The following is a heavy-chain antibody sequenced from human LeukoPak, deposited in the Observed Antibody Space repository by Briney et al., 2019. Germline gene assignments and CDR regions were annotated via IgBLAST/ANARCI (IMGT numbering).Heavy chain of an antibody. J-gene: IGHJ4*02. V-gene: IGHV3-30-3*01. D-gene: IGHD2-2*01. CDR3: ARDQRYCSSSSCPWEPFDY. Sequence: GGSLRLSCAASGFTFSSYAMHWVRQAPGKGLEWVAVISYDGSNKYYADSVKGRFTISRDNAKNSLYLQMNSLRAEDTAVYYCARDQRYCSSSSCPWEPFDYWGQGTLVSVSS. CDR1: GFTFSSYA. CDR2: ISYDGSNK.